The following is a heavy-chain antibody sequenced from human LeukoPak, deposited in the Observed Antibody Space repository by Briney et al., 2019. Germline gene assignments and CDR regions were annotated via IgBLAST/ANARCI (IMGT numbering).Heavy chain of an antibody. Sequence: ASVKVSCKASGYSFTTYALNWVRQAPGQGLEWMGWISAYNGNTNYAQKLQGRVTMTTDTSTSTAYMELRSLRSDDTAVYYCARGATAMVTDYWGQGTLVTVSS. CDR3: ARGATAMVTDY. D-gene: IGHD5-18*01. V-gene: IGHV1-18*01. CDR2: ISAYNGNT. J-gene: IGHJ4*02. CDR1: GYSFTTYA.